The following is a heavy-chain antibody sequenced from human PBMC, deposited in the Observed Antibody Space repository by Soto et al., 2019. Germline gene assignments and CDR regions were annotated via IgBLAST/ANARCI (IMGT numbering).Heavy chain of an antibody. CDR1: GGTFSSYT. Sequence: QVQLVQSGAEAKKPGSSVKVSCKASGGTFSSYTISWVRQAPGQGLEWMGRIIPILGIANYAQKFQGRVTITADKSTSTAYMELSSLRSEDTAVYYCAREGGILTGYSDYWGQGTLVTVSS. J-gene: IGHJ4*02. D-gene: IGHD3-9*01. CDR2: IIPILGIA. V-gene: IGHV1-69*08. CDR3: AREGGILTGYSDY.